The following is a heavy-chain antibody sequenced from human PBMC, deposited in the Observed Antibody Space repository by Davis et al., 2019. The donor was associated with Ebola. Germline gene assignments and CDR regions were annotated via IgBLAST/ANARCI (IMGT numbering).Heavy chain of an antibody. J-gene: IGHJ4*02. D-gene: IGHD2-2*03. CDR1: GFTFSSNG. CDR3: AKDGSDTPFDY. V-gene: IGHV3-30*18. CDR2: ISYDGSNK. Sequence: GESLKISCAASGFTFSSNGMHWVRQAPGKGLEWVAVISYDGSNKYYADSVKGRFTISRDNSKNTLYLQMNSLRAEDTAVYYCAKDGSDTPFDYWGQGTLVTVSS.